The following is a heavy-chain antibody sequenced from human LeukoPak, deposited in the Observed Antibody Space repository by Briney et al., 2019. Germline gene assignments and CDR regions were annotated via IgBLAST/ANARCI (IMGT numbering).Heavy chain of an antibody. CDR3: ARGRLGYCSGGSCYPNFTPFDY. CDR2: ISHSGST. J-gene: IGHJ4*02. CDR1: GGSFSGYY. V-gene: IGHV4-34*01. Sequence: SETLSLTCAVYGGSFSGYYWSWIRQPPGKGLEWIGEISHSGSTNYNPSLKSRVTISVDTSKNQFSLKLSSVTAADTAVYYCARGRLGYCSGGSCYPNFTPFDYWGQGTLVTVSS. D-gene: IGHD2-15*01.